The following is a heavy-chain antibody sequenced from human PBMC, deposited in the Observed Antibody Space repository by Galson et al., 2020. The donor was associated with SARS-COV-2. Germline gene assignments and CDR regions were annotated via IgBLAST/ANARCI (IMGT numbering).Heavy chain of an antibody. CDR3: ARAGPRIAAAGHNWFDP. CDR1: GYY. Sequence: GYYIHWVRQTPGQGLEWMGWINPNSGDTNYAQKFQGRVTMTRDTSISTAYMELSRLRSDDTAVYYCARAGPRIAAAGHNWFDPWGQGTLVTVSS. D-gene: IGHD6-13*01. CDR2: INPNSGDT. J-gene: IGHJ5*02. V-gene: IGHV1-2*02.